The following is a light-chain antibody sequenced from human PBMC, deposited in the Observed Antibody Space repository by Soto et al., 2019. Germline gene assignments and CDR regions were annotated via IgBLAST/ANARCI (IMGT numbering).Light chain of an antibody. J-gene: IGKJ3*01. CDR1: QGINTC. CDR2: AAS. V-gene: IGKV1-12*01. Sequence: DIQMTQSPSSVSASVGDRVTITCRASQGINTCLAWYQQKPRKAPKLLIYAASSLQSGVPSRFSGSGSGTDFTLTISSLQPEDFATYFCQQADSFPFTFGPGTKVDIK. CDR3: QQADSFPFT.